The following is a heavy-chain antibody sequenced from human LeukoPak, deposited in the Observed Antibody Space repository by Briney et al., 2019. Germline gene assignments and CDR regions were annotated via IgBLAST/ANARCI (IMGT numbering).Heavy chain of an antibody. CDR2: IYYSGST. J-gene: IGHJ6*03. V-gene: IGHV4-59*01. D-gene: IGHD1-26*01. CDR3: ASSYSNYYYYYMDV. CDR1: GGSISSYY. Sequence: SETLSLTCTVSGGSISSYYWSWIRQPPGEGLEWIGYIYYSGSTNYNPSLKSRVTISVDTSKNQFSLKLSSVPAADTAVYYCASSYSNYYYYYMDVWGKGTTVTVSS.